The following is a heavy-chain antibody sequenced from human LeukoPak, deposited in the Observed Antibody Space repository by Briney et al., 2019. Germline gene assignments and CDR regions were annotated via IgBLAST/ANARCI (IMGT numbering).Heavy chain of an antibody. J-gene: IGHJ4*02. V-gene: IGHV3-7*01. Sequence: GGSLRLSCAASGFTFSSHWMTWVRLTPGKGLEWVANIKQGGSQKYYVDSVKGRFTISRDDAKSTLFLQMNNLRAEDSALYYCARGPNFGDYVDFLDSWGQGTLVTVSS. CDR2: IKQGGSQK. CDR3: ARGPNFGDYVDFLDS. CDR1: GFTFSSHW. D-gene: IGHD4-17*01.